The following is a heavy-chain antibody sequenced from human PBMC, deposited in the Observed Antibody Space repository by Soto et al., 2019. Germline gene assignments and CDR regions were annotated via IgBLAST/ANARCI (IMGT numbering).Heavy chain of an antibody. CDR2: IYYSGSA. J-gene: IGHJ4*02. D-gene: IGHD2-2*01. V-gene: IGHV4-31*02. CDR1: GAAITSNDYY. Sequence: TLSLSLIVSGAAITSNDYYWSWIRQLPGKGLEWLGYIYYSGSAYYSPSLKSRVSISVDPSKNQFSLKLDSVTAADTAVYYCAREHPCSSATCSYFFDYWGQGTLVTVSS. CDR3: AREHPCSSATCSYFFDY.